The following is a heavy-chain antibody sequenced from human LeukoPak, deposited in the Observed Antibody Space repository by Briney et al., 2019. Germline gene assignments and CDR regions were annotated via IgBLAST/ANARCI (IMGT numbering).Heavy chain of an antibody. J-gene: IGHJ6*02. D-gene: IGHD3-9*01. Sequence: GSSVKVSCKASGYTFTSYGISWVRQAPGQGLEWMGWISAYNGNTNYAQKLQGRVTMTTDTSTSTAYMELRSLRSDDTAVYYCAREMKVRYFDWLHNYYYGMDVWGQGTTVTVSS. CDR3: AREMKVRYFDWLHNYYYGMDV. CDR1: GYTFTSYG. CDR2: ISAYNGNT. V-gene: IGHV1-18*01.